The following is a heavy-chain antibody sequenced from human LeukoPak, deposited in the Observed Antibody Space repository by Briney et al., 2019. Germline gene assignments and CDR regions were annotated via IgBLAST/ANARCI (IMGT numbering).Heavy chain of an antibody. Sequence: PSETLSLTCTVSGGSISSGGYYWSWIRQHPGKGLEWIGYIYYSGSTYYNPSLKSRVTISVDTSKNQFSLKLSSVTAADTAVYYCARRSWGSYRYPYNWFDPWGQGTLVTVSS. J-gene: IGHJ5*02. CDR3: ARRSWGSYRYPYNWFDP. CDR2: IYYSGST. V-gene: IGHV4-31*03. D-gene: IGHD3-16*02. CDR1: GGSISSGGYY.